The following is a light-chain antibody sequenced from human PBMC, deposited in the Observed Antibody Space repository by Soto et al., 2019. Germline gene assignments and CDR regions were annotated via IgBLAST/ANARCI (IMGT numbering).Light chain of an antibody. Sequence: QSVLTQSPSASASLGASVKLTCTLSSGHSSYAIAWHQQQPEKGPRYLMKLNSDGSHSKGDGIPDRFSGSSSGAERYLTISSLQSEDEADYYCQTWGLPVVFGGGTQLTVL. CDR2: LNSDGSH. CDR3: QTWGLPVV. V-gene: IGLV4-69*01. CDR1: SGHSSYA. J-gene: IGLJ2*01.